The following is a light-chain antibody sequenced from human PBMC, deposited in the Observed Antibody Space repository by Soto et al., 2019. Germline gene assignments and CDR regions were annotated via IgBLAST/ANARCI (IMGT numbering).Light chain of an antibody. J-gene: IGKJ1*01. CDR1: QGIRND. CDR2: GAS. CDR3: LQHNSYPWT. V-gene: IGKV1-17*01. Sequence: DIPMTQSPSSLSASVGDRVTITCRASQGIRNDLDWYQQKPGNAPKRLIYGASSLQSGVPSRFSGSGTGTEFTLTISSLQAEDFATYYCLQHNSYPWTFGQGTKVEIK.